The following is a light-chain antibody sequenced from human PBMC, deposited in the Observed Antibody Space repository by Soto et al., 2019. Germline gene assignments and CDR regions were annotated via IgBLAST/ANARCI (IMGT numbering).Light chain of an antibody. Sequence: QSALTQPASVSGSPGQSITISGTGTSSDVGSYNLVSWYQQHPGKAPKLMIYEGNKRPSGVSNRFSGSKSGNTASLTISGLQVEDEAHYYGSSYARISILRFGGGTKLTVL. V-gene: IGLV2-23*01. J-gene: IGLJ2*01. CDR1: SSDVGSYNL. CDR2: EGN. CDR3: SSYARISILR.